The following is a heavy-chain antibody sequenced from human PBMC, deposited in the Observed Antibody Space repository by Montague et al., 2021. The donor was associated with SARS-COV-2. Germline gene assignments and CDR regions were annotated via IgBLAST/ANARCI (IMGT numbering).Heavy chain of an antibody. CDR3: ARHGWGWLRLLRRFDY. V-gene: IGHV4-39*01. D-gene: IGHD5-12*01. Sequence: SETLSLTCTVSGGSISSSTYYWGWIRQPPGKGLEWIGSIYYSGSTYYNPSLKSRVTISVDTSKNQFSLKLSSVTAADTAVYYCARHGWGWLRLLRRFDYWGQGTLVTVSS. J-gene: IGHJ4*02. CDR1: GGSISSSTYY. CDR2: IYYSGST.